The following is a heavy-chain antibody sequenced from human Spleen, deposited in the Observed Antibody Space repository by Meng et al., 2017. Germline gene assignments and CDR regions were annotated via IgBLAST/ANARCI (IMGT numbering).Heavy chain of an antibody. V-gene: IGHV3-74*01. J-gene: IGHJ4*02. CDR3: ARGKTTFSWGPFDY. CDR2: IDSDGSST. CDR1: GFTFSSYW. Sequence: GGSLRLSCTASGFTFSSYWMHWVRQVPGNGLVWVSRIDSDGSSTSYADSVKGRFTISRDNAKNTLYLQMNSLRAEDTAVYYCARGKTTFSWGPFDYWGQGTLVTVSS. D-gene: IGHD4-11*01.